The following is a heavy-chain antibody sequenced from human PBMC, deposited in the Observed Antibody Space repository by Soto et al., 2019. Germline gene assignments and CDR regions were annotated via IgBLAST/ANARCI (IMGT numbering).Heavy chain of an antibody. D-gene: IGHD3-10*01. CDR3: ARDRPYEWFVELPNYYYYGMDV. CDR2: INWNGGST. V-gene: IGHV3-20*01. J-gene: IGHJ6*02. CDR1: GFTFDDYG. Sequence: SLRLSCAASGFTFDDYGMSWVRQAPGKGLEWVSGINWNGGSTGYADSVKGRFTISRDNAKNSLYLQMNSLRAEDTAVYHCARDRPYEWFVELPNYYYYGMDVWGQGTTVTVSS.